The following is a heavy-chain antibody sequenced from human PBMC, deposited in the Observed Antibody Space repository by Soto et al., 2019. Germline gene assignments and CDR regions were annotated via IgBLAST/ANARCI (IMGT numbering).Heavy chain of an antibody. CDR1: GFTFSDYY. CDR3: AREGCSGGSCYSYYYMDV. V-gene: IGHV3-11*01. Sequence: GGSLRLSCAASGFTFSDYYMSWIRQAPGKGLEWVSYISSSGSTIYYADSVKGRFTISRDNAKNSLYLQMNSLRAEDTAVYYCAREGCSGGSCYSYYYMDVWGKGTTVTVSS. J-gene: IGHJ6*03. D-gene: IGHD2-15*01. CDR2: ISSSGSTI.